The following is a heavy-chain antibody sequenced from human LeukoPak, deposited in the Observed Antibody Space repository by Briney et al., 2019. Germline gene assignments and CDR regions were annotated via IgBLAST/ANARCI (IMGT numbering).Heavy chain of an antibody. J-gene: IGHJ6*02. V-gene: IGHV6-1*01. CDR1: GDSVSSNSGV. CDR2: TYYRSKWYN. CDR3: ARGGFYYYGMDV. Sequence: SQTLSLTCAISGDSVSSNSGVWNWIRQAPSGGLEWLGRTYYRSKWYNDYAVSVKSRITINPDTTKNQFSLQLNSVTPEDTAVYYCARGGFYYYGMDVWGQGTTVTVSS.